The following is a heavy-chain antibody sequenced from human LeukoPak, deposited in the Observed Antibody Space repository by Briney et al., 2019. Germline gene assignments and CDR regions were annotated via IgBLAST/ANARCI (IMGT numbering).Heavy chain of an antibody. CDR2: ISGSGGST. CDR3: AKDKGGYSGYDEYSSSWYGPNWFDP. Sequence: GGSLRLSCAASGFTFSSYAMSWVRQAPGKGLEWVSAISGSGGSTYYADSVKGRFTISRDNSKNTLYLQMNSLRAKDTAVYYCAKDKGGYSGYDEYSSSWYGPNWFDPWGQGTLVTVSS. D-gene: IGHD6-13*01. CDR1: GFTFSSYA. J-gene: IGHJ5*02. V-gene: IGHV3-23*01.